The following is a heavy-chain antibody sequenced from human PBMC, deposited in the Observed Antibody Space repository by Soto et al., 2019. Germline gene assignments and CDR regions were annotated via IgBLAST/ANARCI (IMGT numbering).Heavy chain of an antibody. D-gene: IGHD6-19*01. V-gene: IGHV5-51*01. Sequence: GESLKISCKGSGYTFSGFWIAWVRQMPGKGLERMGIIYPSDSDTRYSPSFQGQVTMSVDKSTNTASLQWSSLKPSDTATYYCARVLSSGWDGADYWGQGTLATVSS. CDR3: ARVLSSGWDGADY. J-gene: IGHJ4*02. CDR1: GYTFSGFW. CDR2: IYPSDSDT.